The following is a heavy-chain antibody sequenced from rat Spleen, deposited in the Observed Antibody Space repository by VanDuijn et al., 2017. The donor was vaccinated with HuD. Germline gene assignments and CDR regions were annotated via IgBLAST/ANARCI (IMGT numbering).Heavy chain of an antibody. J-gene: IGHJ2*01. V-gene: IGHV5-31*01. CDR2: ITNTGGST. D-gene: IGHD1-2*01. CDR3: TRVYYSSYIYSYYVDY. CDR1: GFTFNNYW. Sequence: EVQLVESGGGLVQPGRSLKLSCVASGFTFNNYWMTWIRQAPGKGLEWVASITNTGGSTYYPDSVKGRFTISRDNAKSTLYLQMNSLRSEDTATYYCTRVYYSSYIYSYYVDYWGQGVMVTVSS.